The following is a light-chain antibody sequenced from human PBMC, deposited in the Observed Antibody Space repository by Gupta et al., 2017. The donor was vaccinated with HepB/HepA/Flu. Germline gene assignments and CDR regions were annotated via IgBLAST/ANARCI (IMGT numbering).Light chain of an antibody. CDR1: QSISSSY. J-gene: IGKJ1*01. Sequence: EIVLTQSPGTRSLSPGERATLSCRARQSISSSYLAWYQQKPGQAPRLLIYGASSRAAGVPDRFSGSGSGRDFSLTISRLEPEDFAVYFCQQYGKSPWTFGQGTKVEI. CDR3: QQYGKSPWT. CDR2: GAS. V-gene: IGKV3-20*01.